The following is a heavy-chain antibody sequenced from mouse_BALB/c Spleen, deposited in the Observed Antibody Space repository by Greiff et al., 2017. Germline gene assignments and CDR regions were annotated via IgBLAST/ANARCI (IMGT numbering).Heavy chain of an antibody. Sequence: EVKLMESGGGLVQPGGSRKLSCAASGFTFSSFGMHWVRQAPEKGLEWVAYISSGSSTIYYADTVKGRFTISRDNPKNTLFLQMTSLRSEDTAMYYCAREGGNGLYAMDYWGQGTSVTVSS. CDR3: AREGGNGLYAMDY. D-gene: IGHD1-1*02. CDR1: GFTFSSFG. V-gene: IGHV5-17*02. J-gene: IGHJ4*01. CDR2: ISSGSSTI.